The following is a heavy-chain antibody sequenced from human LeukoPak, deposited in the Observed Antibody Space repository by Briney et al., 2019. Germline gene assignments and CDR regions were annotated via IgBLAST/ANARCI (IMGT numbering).Heavy chain of an antibody. CDR2: FDPEDGET. V-gene: IGHV1-24*01. J-gene: IGHJ3*02. Sequence: ASVKVSCKVSGYTLTELSMHWVRQAPGKGLEWMGGFDPEDGETIYAQKFQGRVTMTEDTSTDTAYMELGSLRSEDTAVYYCATDGPSVQLERNDAFDIWGQGTMVTVSS. CDR3: ATDGPSVQLERNDAFDI. CDR1: GYTLTELS. D-gene: IGHD1-1*01.